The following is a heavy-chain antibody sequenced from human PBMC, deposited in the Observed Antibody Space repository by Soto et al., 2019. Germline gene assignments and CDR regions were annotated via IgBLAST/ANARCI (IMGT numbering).Heavy chain of an antibody. CDR3: ARDRYSSGWYGGYFDY. Sequence: QVQLVQSGAEVKKPGASVKVSCKASGYTFTSYAMHWVRQAPGQRLEWMGWINAGKGNTKYSQKFQGRVTITRDTSASTAYMELSSLRSEDTAVYYCARDRYSSGWYGGYFDYWGQGTLVTVSS. V-gene: IGHV1-3*01. D-gene: IGHD6-19*01. CDR2: INAGKGNT. J-gene: IGHJ4*02. CDR1: GYTFTSYA.